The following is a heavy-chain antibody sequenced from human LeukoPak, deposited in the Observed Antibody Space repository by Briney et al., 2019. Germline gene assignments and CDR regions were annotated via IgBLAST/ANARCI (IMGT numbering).Heavy chain of an antibody. J-gene: IGHJ4*02. CDR1: GGSISSYY. Sequence: SETLSLTCTVSGGSISSYYWSWVRQPPGKGLEWIGYIYYSGSTNYNPSLKSRVTISVDTSKNQFSLKLSSVTAADTAVYYCARAFLVGYSPEEYFFDYWGQGALVTVSS. CDR3: ARAFLVGYSPEEYFFDY. V-gene: IGHV4-59*12. D-gene: IGHD2-15*01. CDR2: IYYSGST.